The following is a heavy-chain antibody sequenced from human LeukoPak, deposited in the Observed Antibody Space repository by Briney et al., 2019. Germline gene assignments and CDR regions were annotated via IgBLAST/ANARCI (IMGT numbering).Heavy chain of an antibody. CDR2: MSSNSGNT. Sequence: ASVKVSCKASGYTFTSYDINWVRQATGQGLEWMGWMSSNSGNTGYAQKFQGRVIMTRNTSISTAYMELSSLRSEDTAVYYCARALRGVAVAGTSYYFDYWGQGTLVTVSS. CDR3: ARALRGVAVAGTSYYFDY. D-gene: IGHD6-19*01. CDR1: GYTFTSYD. V-gene: IGHV1-8*01. J-gene: IGHJ4*02.